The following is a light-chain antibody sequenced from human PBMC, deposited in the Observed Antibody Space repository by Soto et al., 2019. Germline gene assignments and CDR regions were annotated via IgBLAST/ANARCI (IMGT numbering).Light chain of an antibody. J-gene: IGLJ3*02. CDR1: SGHSSYA. Sequence: LTQSPSASASLGASVKLTCTLSSGHSSYAIAWHQQQPEKGPRYLMKLNSDGSHSKGDGIPDRFSGSSSGAERYLTISSLQSEDEADYYCQTWGTGIRVFGGGTKLTVL. CDR3: QTWGTGIRV. V-gene: IGLV4-69*01. CDR2: LNSDGSH.